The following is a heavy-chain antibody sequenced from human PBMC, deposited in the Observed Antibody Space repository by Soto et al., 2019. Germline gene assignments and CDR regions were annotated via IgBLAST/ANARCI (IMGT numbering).Heavy chain of an antibody. CDR2: IGPAGDT. Sequence: EVQLVESGGGLVQPGRSLRLSCVASGFIFSNYDMHWVRQVPGKGLEWVSAIGPAGDTYYPDSVKGRFTISSENAKNSGYLQMNSLRAEDTAVYYCARSHHWNLDYWGQGTLLTVSS. J-gene: IGHJ4*02. V-gene: IGHV3-13*01. CDR1: GFIFSNYD. D-gene: IGHD1-1*01. CDR3: ARSHHWNLDY.